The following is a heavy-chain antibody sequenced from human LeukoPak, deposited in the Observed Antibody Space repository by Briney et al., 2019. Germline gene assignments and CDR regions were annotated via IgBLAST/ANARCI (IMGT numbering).Heavy chain of an antibody. CDR2: ISSGSTI. V-gene: IGHV3-11*04. CDR3: ARGGIVGAAFDS. Sequence: GGSLRLSCAASGFTFSYYYMSWIRQAPGKGLEWVSYISSGSTIYYADSVKGRFTISRDNAKNSLYLQMNSLRAEDTAVYYCARGGIVGAAFDSWGQGTLITVSS. J-gene: IGHJ4*02. CDR1: GFTFSYYY. D-gene: IGHD1-26*01.